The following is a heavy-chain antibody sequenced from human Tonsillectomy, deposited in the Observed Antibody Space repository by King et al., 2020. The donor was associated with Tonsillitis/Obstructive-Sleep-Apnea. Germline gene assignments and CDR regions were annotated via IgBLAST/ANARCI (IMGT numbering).Heavy chain of an antibody. Sequence: VQLVESGGGLVQPGGSLRLSCAASGFTFSSNWMHWVRQAPGKGLVWVSRINSDGSSISYADSVKGRFTISRDNAKNTLYLQMNSLSAEDTAVYHCARGGSYSTSAADYWGQGTLVTVSS. V-gene: IGHV3-74*01. CDR3: ARGGSYSTSAADY. D-gene: IGHD3-16*01. CDR1: GFTFSSNW. J-gene: IGHJ4*02. CDR2: INSDGSSI.